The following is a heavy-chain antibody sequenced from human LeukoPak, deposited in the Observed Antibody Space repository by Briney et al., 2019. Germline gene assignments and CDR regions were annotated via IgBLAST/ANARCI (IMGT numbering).Heavy chain of an antibody. V-gene: IGHV1-46*01. J-gene: IGHJ4*02. CDR3: AREGLMMGYCSSTSCYAFDY. D-gene: IGHD2-2*01. Sequence: ASVKVSCKASGYTFTSYDIDWVRQATGQGLEWMGIINPSGGSTSYAQKFQGRVTMTRDTSTSTVYMELSSLRSEDTAVYYCAREGLMMGYCSSTSCYAFDYWGQGTLVTVSS. CDR1: GYTFTSYD. CDR2: INPSGGST.